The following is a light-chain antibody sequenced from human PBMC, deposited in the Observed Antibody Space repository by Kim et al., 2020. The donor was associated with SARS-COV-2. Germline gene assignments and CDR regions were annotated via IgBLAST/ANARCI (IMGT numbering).Light chain of an antibody. CDR3: QQYYSTTGYT. CDR2: WAS. CDR1: QSVLYSSNNKNY. J-gene: IGKJ2*01. V-gene: IGKV4-1*01. Sequence: ATINCKSSQSVLYSSNNKNYLAWYQQKPGQPPKLLIYWASTRESGVPDRFSGSGSGTDFTLTISSLQAEDVAVYYCQQYYSTTGYTFGQGTKLEI.